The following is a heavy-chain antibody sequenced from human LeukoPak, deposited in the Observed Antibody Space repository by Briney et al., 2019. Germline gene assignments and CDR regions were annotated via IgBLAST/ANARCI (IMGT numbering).Heavy chain of an antibody. V-gene: IGHV3-7*01. CDR1: GFTFSNYW. CDR2: IKQDGNDK. CDR3: ARGGNYGSFDY. D-gene: IGHD1-7*01. Sequence: GGSLRLSCAASGFTFSNYWMSWVRQAPGKGLEWVANIKQDGNDKYYVDSVKGRFTISRDNAKNSLHLQMNSLRAEDTAVYYCARGGNYGSFDYWGQGTLVIVSS. J-gene: IGHJ4*02.